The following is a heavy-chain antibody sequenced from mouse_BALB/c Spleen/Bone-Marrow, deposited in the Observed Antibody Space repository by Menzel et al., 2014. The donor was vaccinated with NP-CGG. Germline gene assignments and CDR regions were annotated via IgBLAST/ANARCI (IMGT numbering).Heavy chain of an antibody. V-gene: IGHV1S135*01. D-gene: IGHD2-1*01. CDR2: IDPDNGGT. Sequence: LVESGPELVKPGASVKVSCEASGYAFTTYNMYWVKQSHGKSLEWIGYIDPDNGGTSYNQKFKGKATLTVDKSSSTAYMHLNSLTSEDSAVYYCARGGNYQGNYFDYWGQGTTLTVSS. J-gene: IGHJ2*01. CDR1: GYAFTTYN. CDR3: ARGGNYQGNYFDY.